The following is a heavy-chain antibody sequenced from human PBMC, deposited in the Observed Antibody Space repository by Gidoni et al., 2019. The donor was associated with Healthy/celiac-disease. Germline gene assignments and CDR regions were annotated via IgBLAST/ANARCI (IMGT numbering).Heavy chain of an antibody. CDR2: ISYDGSNK. Sequence: QVQLVESGGGVVQPGRSLRLSCAASGFTFSSYAMHWVRQAPGQGLEWVAVISYDGSNKYYADSVKGRFTISRDNSKNTLYLQMNSLRAEDTAVYYCARDRKWELRASYFQHWGQGTLVTVSS. V-gene: IGHV3-30-3*01. CDR3: ARDRKWELRASYFQH. D-gene: IGHD1-26*01. J-gene: IGHJ1*01. CDR1: GFTFSSYA.